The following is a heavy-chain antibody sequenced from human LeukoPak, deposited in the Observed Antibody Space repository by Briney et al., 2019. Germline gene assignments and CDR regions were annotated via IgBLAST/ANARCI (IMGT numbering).Heavy chain of an antibody. CDR3: ARGSSWFHY. CDR2: ISTSGST. V-gene: IGHV4-4*07. D-gene: IGHD6-13*01. CDR1: GDCISSNS. J-gene: IGHJ4*02. Sequence: SETLSLTCTVSGDCISSNSWTWIRQPAGEGLEWIGRISTSGSTYYNPSLKSRVTMSIDTSKNQFSLRLSSVTAADTAMYYCARGSSWFHYWGQGTLVTVSS.